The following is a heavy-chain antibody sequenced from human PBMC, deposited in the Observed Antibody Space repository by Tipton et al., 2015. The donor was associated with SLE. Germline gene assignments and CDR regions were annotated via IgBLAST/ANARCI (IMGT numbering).Heavy chain of an antibody. V-gene: IGHV4-59*12. J-gene: IGHJ4*02. D-gene: IGHD3-9*01. CDR2: IYYSGST. CDR1: GGSISSYY. Sequence: TLSLTCTVSGGSISSYYWSWIRQPPGKGLEWIGYIYYSGSTYYNPSLKSRVTISVDTSKNQFSLKLSSVTAADTAVYYCARKSYDILIGLYWGRATLDSVSS. CDR3: ARKSYDILIGLY.